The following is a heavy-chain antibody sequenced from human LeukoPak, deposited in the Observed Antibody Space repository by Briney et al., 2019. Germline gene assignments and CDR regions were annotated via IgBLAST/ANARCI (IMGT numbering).Heavy chain of an antibody. Sequence: ASVKVSCKASGYTFTGYYMHWVRRAPGQGLEWMGRINPNSGGTNYAQKFQGRVTMTRDTSISSAYMELSRLRSDDTAVYYCARGDYGDYLAFDIWGQGTMVTVSS. D-gene: IGHD4-17*01. V-gene: IGHV1-2*06. J-gene: IGHJ3*02. CDR2: INPNSGGT. CDR1: GYTFTGYY. CDR3: ARGDYGDYLAFDI.